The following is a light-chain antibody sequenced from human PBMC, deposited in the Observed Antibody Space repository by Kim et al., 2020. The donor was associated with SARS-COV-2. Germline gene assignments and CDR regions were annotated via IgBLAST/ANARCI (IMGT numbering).Light chain of an antibody. Sequence: LSPGERATLSCRASQSVSSTYLAWYQQKPGQAPRLLIYGASSRATGIPDRFSGSGSGTDFTLTISRLEPEDSAVYYCQQYISSPYTFGQGTKLEI. CDR2: GAS. J-gene: IGKJ2*01. CDR1: QSVSSTY. V-gene: IGKV3-20*01. CDR3: QQYISSPYT.